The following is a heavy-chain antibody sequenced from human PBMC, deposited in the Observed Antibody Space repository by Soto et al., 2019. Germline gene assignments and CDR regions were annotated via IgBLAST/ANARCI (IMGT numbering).Heavy chain of an antibody. Sequence: QVQLVQSGAEVKKPGSSVKVSCKASGGTFSSYAISWVRQAPGQGLEWMGGIIPIFGTANYAQKFQGRVTIPADKSTSTAYMELSSLRSEDTAVYYCARVEMATGPYYYGMDVWGQGTTVTVSS. D-gene: IGHD5-12*01. CDR3: ARVEMATGPYYYGMDV. CDR1: GGTFSSYA. CDR2: IIPIFGTA. V-gene: IGHV1-69*06. J-gene: IGHJ6*02.